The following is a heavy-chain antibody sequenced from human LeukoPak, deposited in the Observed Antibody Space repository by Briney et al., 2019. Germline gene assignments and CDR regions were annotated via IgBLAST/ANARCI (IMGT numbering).Heavy chain of an antibody. D-gene: IGHD2-2*01. V-gene: IGHV3-33*03. J-gene: IGHJ2*01. CDR1: GLTFRNYG. Sequence: PGGPLRLSCVASGLTFRNYGFHWVRQAPGKGLEGVAIIYSGGGTTKYYAESVKDRFTITRDDSKDTVYLQMNSLSAEDTAVYYCVVILVPGGVWHFDLWGRGTLVTVSS. CDR3: VVILVPGGVWHFDL. CDR2: IYSGGGTTK.